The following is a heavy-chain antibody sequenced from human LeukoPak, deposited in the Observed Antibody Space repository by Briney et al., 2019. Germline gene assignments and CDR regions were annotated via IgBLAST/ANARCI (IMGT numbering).Heavy chain of an antibody. Sequence: SETLSLTCTVSGGSISSYYWSWIRQPAGKGLEWIGRFSASGNSNYNPSLKSRVTISVDTSKNQFSLKLSSVTAADTAVYFCARGPYSYDSSGAFDIWGQGTMVTVSS. J-gene: IGHJ3*02. CDR2: FSASGNS. CDR3: ARGPYSYDSSGAFDI. D-gene: IGHD3-22*01. CDR1: GGSISSYY. V-gene: IGHV4-4*07.